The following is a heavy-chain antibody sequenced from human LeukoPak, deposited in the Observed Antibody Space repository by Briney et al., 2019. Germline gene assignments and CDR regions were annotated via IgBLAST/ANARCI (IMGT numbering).Heavy chain of an antibody. CDR3: ARVIAAAGTGSYFDY. CDR1: GGSISSGDYY. CDR2: IYYSGST. D-gene: IGHD6-13*01. J-gene: IGHJ4*02. Sequence: SQTLSLTCTVSGGSISSGDYYWSWIRQPPGKGLEWIGYIYYSGSTYYNPSLKSRVTTSVDTSKNQFSLKLSSVTAADTAVYYCARVIAAAGTGSYFDYWGQGTLVTVSS. V-gene: IGHV4-30-4*01.